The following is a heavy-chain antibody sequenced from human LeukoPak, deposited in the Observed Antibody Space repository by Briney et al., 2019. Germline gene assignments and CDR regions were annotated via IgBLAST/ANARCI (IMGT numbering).Heavy chain of an antibody. CDR1: GFTLSSYW. Sequence: GGSLRLSCAASGFTLSSYWMHWARQVPGKGLVWVSRINPGGSSIAYADSVKGRFAISRDNAKNTLYLQMDSLRAEDTAVYYCARSNQADDYWGQGTLVTVSS. CDR3: ARSNQADDY. CDR2: INPGGSSI. J-gene: IGHJ4*02. D-gene: IGHD1-14*01. V-gene: IGHV3-74*01.